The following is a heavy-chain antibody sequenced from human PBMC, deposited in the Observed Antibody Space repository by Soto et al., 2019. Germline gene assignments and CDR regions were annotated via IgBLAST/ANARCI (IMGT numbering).Heavy chain of an antibody. D-gene: IGHD3-22*01. V-gene: IGHV1-24*01. J-gene: IGHJ6*02. CDR2: FDPEDGET. CDR1: GYTLTELS. CDR3: ATGFVTMIATDYYYYYGMGV. Sequence: ASVKVSCKVSGYTLTELSMHWVRQAPGKGLEWMGGFDPEDGETIYAQKFQGRVTMTEDTSTDTAYMELSSLRSEDTAVYYCATGFVTMIATDYYYYYGMGVWGQGTTVTVSS.